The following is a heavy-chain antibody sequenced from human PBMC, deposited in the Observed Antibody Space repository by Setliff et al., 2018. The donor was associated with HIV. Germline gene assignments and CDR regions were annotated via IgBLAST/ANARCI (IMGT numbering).Heavy chain of an antibody. CDR1: GDSITHYY. D-gene: IGHD4-17*01. Sequence: SETLSFTCSVSGDSITHYYWNWIRQPPGKGLEWIGNIFDSENNNYNHSLKSRVSVSVDTSKNQFSLRLTSVTAADTAVYYCARQITSVTPEMLVVNDAFDFWGQGKMVTVSS. CDR2: IFDSENN. J-gene: IGHJ3*01. CDR3: ARQITSVTPEMLVVNDAFDF. V-gene: IGHV4-59*01.